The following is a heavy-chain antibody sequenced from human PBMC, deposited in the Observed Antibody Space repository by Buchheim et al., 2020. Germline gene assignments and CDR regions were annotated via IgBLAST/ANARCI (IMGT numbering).Heavy chain of an antibody. CDR2: ISRSSSTI. CDR1: GFTLSSYS. CDR3: ARDLDGSRSYYYYYYGMDV. J-gene: IGHJ6*02. Sequence: EVQLVESGGGLVQPGGSLRLSCAASGFTLSSYSMNWVRQAPGKGLEWVSYISRSSSTIYYADSVKGRFTISRDNAKISLYMQMNSLRAEGMAVYYGARDLDGSRSYYYYYYGMDVWGQGTT. V-gene: IGHV3-48*01. D-gene: IGHD3-10*01.